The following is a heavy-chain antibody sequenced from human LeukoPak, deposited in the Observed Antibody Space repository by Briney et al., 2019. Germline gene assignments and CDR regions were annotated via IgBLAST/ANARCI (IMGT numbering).Heavy chain of an antibody. Sequence: PSETLSLTCTVSGGSISSYYWSWIRQPAGKGLEWIGRIYTSGSTNYNPSLKSRVTMSVDTPKNQFSLKLSSVTAADTAVYYCARVSVAGPRGYFDYWGQGTLVTVSS. D-gene: IGHD6-19*01. CDR1: GGSISSYY. J-gene: IGHJ4*02. CDR3: ARVSVAGPRGYFDY. CDR2: IYTSGST. V-gene: IGHV4-4*07.